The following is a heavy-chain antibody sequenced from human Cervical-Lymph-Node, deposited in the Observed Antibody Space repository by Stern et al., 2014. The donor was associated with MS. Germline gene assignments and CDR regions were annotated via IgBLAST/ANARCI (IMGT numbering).Heavy chain of an antibody. CDR2: LYYSGNT. J-gene: IGHJ4*02. D-gene: IGHD5-24*01. CDR1: GGSISSNY. Sequence: QLQLQESGPGLVKPSETLSLTCTVSGGSISSNYWSWIRQPPGKGLEWIGYLYYSGNTNYNPSLKSRVTQSVDTSKTHFSLSRGSVTAADTAVYYCARHGPPRRRDDSNHPNFDYWGPGTLVAVSS. V-gene: IGHV4-59*08. CDR3: ARHGPPRRRDDSNHPNFDY.